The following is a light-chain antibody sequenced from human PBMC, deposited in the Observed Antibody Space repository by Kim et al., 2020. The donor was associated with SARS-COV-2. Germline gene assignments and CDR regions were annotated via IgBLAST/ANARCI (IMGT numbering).Light chain of an antibody. CDR1: KNNVGNQG. CDR2: RDG. J-gene: IGLJ3*02. Sequence: QAGLTQPPSVSKGLRQTATLTCTGNKNNVGNQGVVWLLHQQGHPPKLLSNRDGSRPSGISERFYAFRSGDTASLTITGLQPEDEGDYYCSSWDNNLDSWLFGEGTKLTVL. CDR3: SSWDNNLDSWL. V-gene: IGLV10-54*01.